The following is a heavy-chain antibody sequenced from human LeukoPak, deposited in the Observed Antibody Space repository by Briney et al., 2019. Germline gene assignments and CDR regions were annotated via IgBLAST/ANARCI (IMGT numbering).Heavy chain of an antibody. D-gene: IGHD4-23*01. CDR3: ARRRPDYGGNGFDY. CDR1: GGSISSYY. CDR2: IYYSGST. Sequence: KTSETLSLTCTVSGGSISSYYWSWIRQPPGKGLEWIGYIYYSGSTNYSPSLKSRVTISVDTSKNQFSPKLSSVTAADTAVYYCARRRPDYGGNGFDYWGQGTLVTVSS. J-gene: IGHJ4*02. V-gene: IGHV4-59*08.